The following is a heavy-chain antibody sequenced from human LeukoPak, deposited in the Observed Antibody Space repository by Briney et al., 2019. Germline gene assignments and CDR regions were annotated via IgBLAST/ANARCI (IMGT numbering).Heavy chain of an antibody. V-gene: IGHV1-69*13. D-gene: IGHD3-16*01. Sequence: GASVKVSCKASGGTLSSYAISWVRQAPGQGLEWMGGIIPIFGTANYAQKFQGRVTITADESTSTAYMELSSLRSEDTAVYYCARAGGTNDYVWVTIDYWGQGTLVTVSS. CDR1: GGTLSSYA. J-gene: IGHJ4*02. CDR2: IIPIFGTA. CDR3: ARAGGTNDYVWVTIDY.